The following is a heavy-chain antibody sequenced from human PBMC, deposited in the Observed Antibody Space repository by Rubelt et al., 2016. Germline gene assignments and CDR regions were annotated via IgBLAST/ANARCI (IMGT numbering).Heavy chain of an antibody. CDR1: GDSISSGDYS. Sequence: QVQLQESGPGLVKPSQTLSLTCAVSGDSISSGDYSWSWIRQPPGKGLEWIGYIYYSGSTYYNPSLKSRVTMSVDTSKNQCSLKLSSVTAADTAVYYCARVKARGPFPRPYYFDYWGQGTLVTVSS. J-gene: IGHJ4*02. V-gene: IGHV4-30-4*07. CDR2: IYYSGST. CDR3: ARVKARGPFPRPYYFDY. D-gene: IGHD6-6*01.